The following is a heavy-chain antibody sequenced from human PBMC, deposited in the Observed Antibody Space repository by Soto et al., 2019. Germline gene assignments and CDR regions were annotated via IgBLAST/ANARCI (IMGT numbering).Heavy chain of an antibody. CDR1: GYSFTTYG. CDR2: ISAYNGNT. Sequence: QVQLVQSGGEVKKPGASVKVSCKTSGYSFTTYGISWVRQAPGQGLEWMGWISAYNGNTNYAQKLQDRVTMTTETSTSTAYMALRSLRSEDTAVYDWARAGPAPYYYCGMAVWGQGSTVTVSS. V-gene: IGHV1-18*01. CDR3: ARAGPAPYYYCGMAV. J-gene: IGHJ6*02.